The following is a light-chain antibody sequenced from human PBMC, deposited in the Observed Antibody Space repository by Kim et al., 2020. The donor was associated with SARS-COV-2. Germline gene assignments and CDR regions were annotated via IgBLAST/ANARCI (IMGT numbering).Light chain of an antibody. J-gene: IGLJ3*02. CDR3: QSYDDNIWV. V-gene: IGLV6-57*01. CDR2: EDH. CDR1: SGSIVSDF. Sequence: NFMLTQSHSVSESPGKTVIISCTRSSGSIVSDFVQWFQQRPGSSPTTVIYEDHKRPSGVPDRFSGSVDSSSNSASLTISGLRTEYEADYYCQSYDDNIWVFGGGTKLTVL.